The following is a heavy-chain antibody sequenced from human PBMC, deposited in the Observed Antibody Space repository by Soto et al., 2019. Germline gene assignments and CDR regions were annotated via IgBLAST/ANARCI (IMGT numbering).Heavy chain of an antibody. CDR3: ASPGNPLDY. D-gene: IGHD1-1*01. CDR2: I. J-gene: IGHJ4*02. Sequence: PGGSLRLSCAASGFTFSSYVMSWVRQAPGKGLEWVSGIKGRFTISRDNFKNTLFLHMNSLRAEDTAVYYCASPGNPLDYWGQGTLVTAPQ. V-gene: IGHV3-23*01. CDR1: GFTFSSYV.